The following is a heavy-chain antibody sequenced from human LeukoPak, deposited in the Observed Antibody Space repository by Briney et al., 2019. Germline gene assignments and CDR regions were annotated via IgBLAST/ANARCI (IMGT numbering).Heavy chain of an antibody. CDR3: ALEQRPYYFDY. J-gene: IGHJ4*02. V-gene: IGHV4-61*02. Sequence: PSETLSLTCTVSGGSISSGSYYWSWIRQPAGKGLEWIGRIYTSGSTNYNPSLKSRVTISVDTSKNQFSLKLSSVTAADTAVYYCALEQRPYYFDYWGQGTLVTVSS. CDR2: IYTSGST. CDR1: GGSISSGSYY. D-gene: IGHD3-3*01.